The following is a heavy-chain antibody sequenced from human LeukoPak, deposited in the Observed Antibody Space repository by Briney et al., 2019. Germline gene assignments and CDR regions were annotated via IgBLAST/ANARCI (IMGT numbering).Heavy chain of an antibody. V-gene: IGHV1-18*01. CDR1: GYTFYYYG. D-gene: IGHD3-10*01. J-gene: IGHJ5*02. CDR3: ARDRRITMVRGVINWFDP. CDR2: ISAYNGNT. Sequence: ASVKVSCKASGYTFYYYGISWVRQAPGQGLEWMGWISAYNGNTNYAQKLQGRVTMTTDTSTSTAYMELRSLRSDDTAVYYCARDRRITMVRGVINWFDPWGQGTLVTVSS.